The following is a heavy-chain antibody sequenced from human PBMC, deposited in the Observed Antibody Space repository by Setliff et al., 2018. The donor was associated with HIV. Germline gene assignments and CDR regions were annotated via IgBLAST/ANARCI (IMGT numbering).Heavy chain of an antibody. Sequence: ASVKVSCKASGYTFTSYGISWVRQAPGQGLEWMGRITPIFATANYAQNFQDRVTITADTSARIVYMELSSLRSDDTAVYYCARDYCSSTRCYDLHNWFDPWGQGTLVTVS. CDR1: GYTFTSYG. CDR3: ARDYCSSTRCYDLHNWFDP. J-gene: IGHJ5*02. V-gene: IGHV1-69*06. D-gene: IGHD2-2*01. CDR2: ITPIFATA.